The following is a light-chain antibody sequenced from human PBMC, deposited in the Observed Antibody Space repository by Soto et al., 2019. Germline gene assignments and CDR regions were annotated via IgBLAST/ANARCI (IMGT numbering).Light chain of an antibody. CDR2: DAS. CDR3: QQYNSYPMT. J-gene: IGKJ1*01. Sequence: DIPMTQSPSTLSASVGARFTITCRAIQSISRWLAWYEQKPGKAPKPLIYDASSLESGVPSRFRGNGSGTEFTLTISSLQPDDFETYYCQQYNSYPMTFGQGTKVDI. V-gene: IGKV1-5*01. CDR1: QSISRW.